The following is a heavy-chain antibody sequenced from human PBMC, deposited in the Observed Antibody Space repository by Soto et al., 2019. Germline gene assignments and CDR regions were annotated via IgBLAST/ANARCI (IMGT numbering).Heavy chain of an antibody. V-gene: IGHV4-4*07. Sequence: QVQLQESGPGLVKPSETLSLTCTVSGGSIRGYYWSWVRQPDGKALEWIGRIYTIGSTNYNPSLSSQFSNSGDTSKYQFSLTVTSVAAADTAVYYCAREGAGGCGMYVWGQGTTVTVSS. CDR1: GGSIRGYY. J-gene: IGHJ6*02. D-gene: IGHD1-26*01. CDR3: AREGAGGCGMYV. CDR2: IYTIGST.